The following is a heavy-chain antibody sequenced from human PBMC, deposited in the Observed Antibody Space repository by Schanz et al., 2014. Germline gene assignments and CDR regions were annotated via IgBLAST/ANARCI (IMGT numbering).Heavy chain of an antibody. D-gene: IGHD4-4*01. V-gene: IGHV1-2*02. CDR3: ARRGPNCSNNACYHGWFDP. Sequence: QVQLVQSGREVKQPGASVKVSCKASGYTFTGYYIHWVRQAPGQGFEWMGWINPLSGATDYAPTFQGRVSMTRDTSISTAYMEVTRLVSSDTAVYYCARRGPNCSNNACYHGWFDPWGQGTLVTVSS. CDR2: INPLSGAT. J-gene: IGHJ5*02. CDR1: GYTFTGYY.